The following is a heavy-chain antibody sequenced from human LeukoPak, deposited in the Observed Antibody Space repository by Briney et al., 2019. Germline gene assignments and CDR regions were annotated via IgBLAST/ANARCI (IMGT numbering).Heavy chain of an antibody. CDR1: GYTFSNYA. CDR3: AREGIRIAAAGTIDY. Sequence: ASVKVSCKASGYTFSNYAINWVRQAPGQGLEWMGWISTYNGNTNYAQKLQDRVTMTTDTSTSTAYMELRSLRSDDTAMYYCAREGIRIAAAGTIDYWGREPWSPSP. D-gene: IGHD6-13*01. V-gene: IGHV1-18*01. CDR2: ISTYNGNT. J-gene: IGHJ4*02.